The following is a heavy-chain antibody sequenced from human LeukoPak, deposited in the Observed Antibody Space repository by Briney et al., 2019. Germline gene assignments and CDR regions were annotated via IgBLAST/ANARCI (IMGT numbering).Heavy chain of an antibody. CDR3: ARGPDSGSHFAWFDP. V-gene: IGHV4-34*01. Sequence: PSETLSLTCAVYGGSFSGFYWSWVRQPPGKGLEWIVEINHSGSTHYNPSFKSRVTILVDASRNQFSLKLPSVTAADTAVYYCARGPDSGSHFAWFDPWGQGTLVTVSS. D-gene: IGHD3-10*01. CDR1: GGSFSGFY. J-gene: IGHJ5*02. CDR2: INHSGST.